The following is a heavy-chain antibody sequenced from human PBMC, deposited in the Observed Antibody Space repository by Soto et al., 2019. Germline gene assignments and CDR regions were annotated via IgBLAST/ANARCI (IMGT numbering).Heavy chain of an antibody. CDR1: GFTFTTNA. CDR2: ISGSGGST. Sequence: EVQLLESGGGLVQPGGSLRLSCAASGFTFTTNAMSWVRQAPGEGLEWVSGISGSGGSTYYADSVKGRFTISRDNSKNTLYLQMISLRVDDTAVYYCAKAAVIDYDWGRNFFDLWGRGTLVTVSS. J-gene: IGHJ2*01. CDR3: AKAAVIDYDWGRNFFDL. D-gene: IGHD3-10*01. V-gene: IGHV3-23*01.